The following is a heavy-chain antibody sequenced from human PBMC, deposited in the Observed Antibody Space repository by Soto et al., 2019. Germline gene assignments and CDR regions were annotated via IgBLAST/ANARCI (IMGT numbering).Heavy chain of an antibody. V-gene: IGHV3-66*01. J-gene: IGHJ6*03. CDR2: IYSGGST. CDR3: ARDFAVCSSTSRYAEDYYYYMDV. D-gene: IGHD2-2*01. Sequence: PWGSLRLSCAASGFTVSSNYMSWVRQAPGKGLEWVSVIYSGGSTYYADSVKGRFTISRDNSKNTLYLQMNSLRAEDTAVYYCARDFAVCSSTSRYAEDYYYYMDVWGKGTTVTVSS. CDR1: GFTVSSNY.